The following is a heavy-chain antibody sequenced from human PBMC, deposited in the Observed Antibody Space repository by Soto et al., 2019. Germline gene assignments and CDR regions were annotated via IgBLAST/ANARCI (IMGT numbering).Heavy chain of an antibody. CDR1: GVSVSRDCQ. D-gene: IGHD1-26*01. CDR3: ARAWDF. CDR2: ISYSGSP. J-gene: IGHJ1*01. V-gene: IGHV4-30-4*01. Sequence: SETRSLTWTVSGVSVSRDCQWIWIRQPPGKGREWIGHISYSGSPYYHPSLRSRLSISVDTSKNQFSLKVKSVTAADTAVYYCARAWDFWGQGTLVTVSS.